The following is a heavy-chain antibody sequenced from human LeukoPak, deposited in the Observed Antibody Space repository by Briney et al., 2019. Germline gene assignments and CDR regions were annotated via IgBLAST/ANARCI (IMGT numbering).Heavy chain of an antibody. J-gene: IGHJ3*02. CDR2: ISYDGSNK. Sequence: GRSLRLSCAASGFTFSSYAMHLVRQAPGKGLEWGAVISYDGSNKYYADSVKGRFTISRDNSKNTLYLQMNSLRAEDTAVYYCARDLDAFDIWGQGTMVTVSS. CDR1: GFTFSSYA. CDR3: ARDLDAFDI. V-gene: IGHV3-30-3*01.